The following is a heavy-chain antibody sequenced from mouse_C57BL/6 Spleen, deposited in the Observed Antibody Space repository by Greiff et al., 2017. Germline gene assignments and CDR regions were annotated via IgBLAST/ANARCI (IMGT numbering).Heavy chain of an antibody. D-gene: IGHD2-3*01. J-gene: IGHJ3*01. CDR1: GFTFSSYA. CDR3: ARDRDGLAY. V-gene: IGHV5-4*01. CDR2: ISDGGSYT. Sequence: EVQGVESGGGLVKPGGSLKLSCAASGFTFSSYAMSWVRQTPETRLEWVATISDGGSYTYYPDNVKGRFTISRDNAKNNLYLQMSHLKSEDTAMYYCARDRDGLAYWGQGTLVTVSA.